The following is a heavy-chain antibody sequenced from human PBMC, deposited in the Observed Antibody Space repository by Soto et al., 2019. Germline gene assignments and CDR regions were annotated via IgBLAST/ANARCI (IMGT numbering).Heavy chain of an antibody. CDR2: VSSYNGNT. V-gene: IGHV1-18*01. Sequence: VQLVQSGPEVKKPGASVTVSCKTSGYTFTDHGIDWVRQAPGQGLEWVGWVSSYNGNTNYAYNLKDRVIMTTDASTSTAYIELRGLRSDDTAVYYCAREVEGSYSPADFWGQGTPVTVSS. CDR1: GYTFTDHG. D-gene: IGHD3-10*01. CDR3: AREVEGSYSPADF. J-gene: IGHJ4*02.